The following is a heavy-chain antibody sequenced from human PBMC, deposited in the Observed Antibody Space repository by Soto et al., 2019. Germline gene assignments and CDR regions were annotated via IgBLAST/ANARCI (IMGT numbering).Heavy chain of an antibody. CDR2: ISSSGGTI. J-gene: IGHJ6*02. D-gene: IGHD5-12*01. V-gene: IGHV3-11*01. CDR3: ARDPRWLEPMYGMDV. CDR1: GFTFTDYF. Sequence: QAQLVESGGGLVKPGGSLRLSCAASGFTFTDYFITWIRQAPGKGLEWVSSISSSGGTIFYADSVKGRFTMSRDNDNNSLFLQMNSLRVEDTARYFCARDPRWLEPMYGMDVWGQGTTVTVSS.